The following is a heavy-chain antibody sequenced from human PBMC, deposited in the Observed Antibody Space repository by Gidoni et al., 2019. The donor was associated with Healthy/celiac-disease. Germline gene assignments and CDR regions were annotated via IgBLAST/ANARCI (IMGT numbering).Heavy chain of an antibody. CDR1: GLPFWNFA. Sequence: QVHLVESGGGVVKPGRYLRLSCAASGLPFWNFAMHWVRPAPGKGLEWVAVIAFDGSNKYYADSVRVRFTISRDNSKNTLYLQMNSLRAEDTAMYYCARSYSGSLEDVFDIWGQGTMVTVSS. CDR3: ARSYSGSLEDVFDI. D-gene: IGHD1-26*01. V-gene: IGHV3-30-3*01. CDR2: IAFDGSNK. J-gene: IGHJ3*02.